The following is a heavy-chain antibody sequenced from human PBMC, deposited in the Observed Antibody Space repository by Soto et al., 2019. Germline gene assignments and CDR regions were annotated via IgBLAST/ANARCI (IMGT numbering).Heavy chain of an antibody. CDR2: ISSTGRTI. J-gene: IGHJ4*02. V-gene: IGHV3-11*01. D-gene: IGHD6-19*01. Sequence: GSLRLSXGASGFTFSNYYMSWIRQAPGKGLEWVSYISSTGRTIYYADSVKGRFTVSRDNAQNSLSLKLNSLRVEDTAVYYCARSYSSGWEFDYWGQGTQVTVSS. CDR3: ARSYSSGWEFDY. CDR1: GFTFSNYY.